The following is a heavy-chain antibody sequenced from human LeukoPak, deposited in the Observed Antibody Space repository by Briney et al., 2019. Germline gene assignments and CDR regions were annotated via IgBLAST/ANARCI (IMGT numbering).Heavy chain of an antibody. CDR2: ISSRSSYI. J-gene: IGHJ3*02. CDR1: GFPFSTYS. Sequence: PGGSLRLSCAASGFPFSTYSMNWVRQAPGKGLEWVSSISSRSSYIYYADSVKGRFTISRDNAKNSLYLQMNSLRAEDTAVYYCAREWRYYYGSGSYAAFDIWGQGTMVTVSS. D-gene: IGHD3-10*01. CDR3: AREWRYYYGSGSYAAFDI. V-gene: IGHV3-21*04.